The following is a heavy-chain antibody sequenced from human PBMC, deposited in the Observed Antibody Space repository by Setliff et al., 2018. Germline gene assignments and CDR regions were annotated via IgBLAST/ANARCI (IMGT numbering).Heavy chain of an antibody. CDR2: ISWNSNTI. Sequence: GGSLRLSCAVSGFIFEDFAMHWVREVPGKGLEWVSGISWNSNTIVYADSVKGRFTISRDNARNFLYLHMKNLRVDDTALYYCVRDWASGDDHWGRGTLVTVSS. D-gene: IGHD3-10*01. CDR1: GFIFEDFA. V-gene: IGHV3-9*01. CDR3: VRDWASGDDH. J-gene: IGHJ4*02.